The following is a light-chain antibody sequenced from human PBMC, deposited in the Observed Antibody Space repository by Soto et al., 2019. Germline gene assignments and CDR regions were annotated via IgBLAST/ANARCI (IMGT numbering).Light chain of an antibody. CDR2: DTS. V-gene: IGKV3-11*01. CDR3: QHRTNWPRT. J-gene: IGKJ2*01. Sequence: EVVLTQSPVMLSLSPGERATLSCRASQSVGTFLACYQQKPGQAPRLIIYDTSNRATGIPARFSGTGSGTDFALTISSVEPEDFAVYFCQHRTNWPRTFGQGTKLHIK. CDR1: QSVGTF.